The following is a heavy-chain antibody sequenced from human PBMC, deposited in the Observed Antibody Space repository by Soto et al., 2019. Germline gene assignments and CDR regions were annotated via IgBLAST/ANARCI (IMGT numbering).Heavy chain of an antibody. D-gene: IGHD3-9*01. V-gene: IGHV3-23*01. CDR2: ISGTGGST. J-gene: IGHJ4*02. CDR1: GFIFTNYA. CDR3: AKTLRSKLTPFDY. Sequence: PVGSLRLSCAASGFIFTNYAMSWVRQAPGKGLEWVSTISGTGGSTYYADSVKGRFTISRDNSRNTLFLQMNSLRVDDTAVYYCAKTLRSKLTPFDYWGQGTLVTVSS.